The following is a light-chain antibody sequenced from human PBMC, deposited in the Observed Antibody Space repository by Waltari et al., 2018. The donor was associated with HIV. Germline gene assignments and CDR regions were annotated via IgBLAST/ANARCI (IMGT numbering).Light chain of an antibody. Sequence: NFILTQSHSVSESPGKTVTISCTRSSGGIGSTYIQWYQQRPGRSPDTVIYEDSQRPSGGPNRFSGSVDSSSNSASLTISGLKTEDEADYFCQSYDGTTVVFGGGTRLTVL. J-gene: IGLJ2*01. CDR1: SGGIGSTY. V-gene: IGLV6-57*01. CDR3: QSYDGTTVV. CDR2: EDS.